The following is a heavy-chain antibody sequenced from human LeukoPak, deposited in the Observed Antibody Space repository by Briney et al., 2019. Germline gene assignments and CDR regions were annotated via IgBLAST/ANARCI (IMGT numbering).Heavy chain of an antibody. Sequence: SETLSLTCAVYGGSFSGYYWSWIRQPSGKGLEWIGEINHSGSTNYNPSLKSRVTISVDTSKNQFSLKLSSVTAADTAVYYCARYSSSWYYFDYWGQGTLVTVSS. CDR3: ARYSSSWYYFDY. CDR2: INHSGST. CDR1: GGSFSGYY. V-gene: IGHV4-34*01. D-gene: IGHD6-13*01. J-gene: IGHJ4*02.